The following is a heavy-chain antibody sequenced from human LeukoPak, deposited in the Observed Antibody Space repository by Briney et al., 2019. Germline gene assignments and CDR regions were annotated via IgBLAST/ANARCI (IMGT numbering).Heavy chain of an antibody. CDR1: GYTFTSYD. J-gene: IGHJ4*02. CDR3: ARAGRPGAFDY. V-gene: IGHV1-2*02. CDR2: INPNSGGT. Sequence: ASVKVSCKASGYTFTSYDINWVRQATGQGLEWMGWINPNSGGTNYAQKFQGRVTMTRDTSISTAYMELSRLRSDDTAVYYCARAGRPGAFDYWGQGTLVTVSS. D-gene: IGHD1-26*01.